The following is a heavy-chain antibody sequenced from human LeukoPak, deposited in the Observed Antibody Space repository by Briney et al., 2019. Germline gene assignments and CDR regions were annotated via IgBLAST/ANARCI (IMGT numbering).Heavy chain of an antibody. CDR2: INPNSGGT. J-gene: IGHJ4*02. CDR3: ARDGGYCSSTSCRRFDY. CDR1: GYTFTGYY. Sequence: ASLKVSCKASGYTFTGYYMHWVRQAPGQGLEWMGRINPNSGGTNYAQKFQGRVTMTRDTSISTAYMELSRLRSDDTAVYYCARDGGYCSSTSCRRFDYWGQGTLVTVSS. D-gene: IGHD2-2*01. V-gene: IGHV1-2*06.